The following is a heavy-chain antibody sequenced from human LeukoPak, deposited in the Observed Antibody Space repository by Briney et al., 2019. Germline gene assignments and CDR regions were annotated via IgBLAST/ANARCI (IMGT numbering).Heavy chain of an antibody. CDR1: DLNIRNYW. Sequence: PGWALTLACPASDLNIRNYWIHWVRQAPATGLAWLSLINSDGSSRSYADSVKGRFTIYRDNAKNTLYLQMNGLRVEDTAVYYCARGFTIFGVVNDGFDIWGQGTTVTVSS. D-gene: IGHD3-3*01. CDR2: INSDGSSR. V-gene: IGHV3-74*01. CDR3: ARGFTIFGVVNDGFDI. J-gene: IGHJ3*02.